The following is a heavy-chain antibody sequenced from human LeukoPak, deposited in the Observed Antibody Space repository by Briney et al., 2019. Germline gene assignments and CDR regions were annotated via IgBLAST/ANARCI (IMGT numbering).Heavy chain of an antibody. CDR3: ARAGGDVVVPAAMSHYY. V-gene: IGHV1-69*01. Sequence: ASVKVSCKASGGTFSSYAISWVRQAPGQGLEWMGGIIPIFGTANYAQKFQGRVTITADESTSTAYMELSSLRSEDTAVYYCARAGGDVVVPAAMSHYYWGQGTLVTVSS. CDR2: IIPIFGTA. D-gene: IGHD2-2*01. J-gene: IGHJ4*02. CDR1: GGTFSSYA.